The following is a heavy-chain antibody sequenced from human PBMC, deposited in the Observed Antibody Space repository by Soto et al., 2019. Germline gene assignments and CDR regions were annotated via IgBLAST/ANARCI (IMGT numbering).Heavy chain of an antibody. CDR1: GGTFSSYA. Sequence: QVQLVQSGAEVKKPGSSVKVSCKASGGTFSSYAISWVRQAPGQGLEWMGGIIPIFGTANYAQKFQGRVTITADESTSTAYMELRSMRSEATAVYYCARQGPVDIVVVPAAIPRSHYGMDVWGQGTTVTVSS. V-gene: IGHV1-69*01. J-gene: IGHJ6*02. D-gene: IGHD2-2*02. CDR2: IIPIFGTA. CDR3: ARQGPVDIVVVPAAIPRSHYGMDV.